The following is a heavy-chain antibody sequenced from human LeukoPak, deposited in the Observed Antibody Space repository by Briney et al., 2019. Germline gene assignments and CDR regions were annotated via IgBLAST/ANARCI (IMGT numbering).Heavy chain of an antibody. CDR2: ISGSGGST. CDR3: ATSQGPTTRGYSYGPHHGMDV. J-gene: IGHJ6*02. CDR1: GFTFSSYA. Sequence: PGGSLRLSCAASGFTFSSYAMSWVRQAPGKGLEWVSDISGSGGSTYYADSVKGRFTISRDNSKNTLYLQMNSLRAEDTAVYYCATSQGPTTRGYSYGPHHGMDVWGQGTTVTVSS. D-gene: IGHD5-18*01. V-gene: IGHV3-23*01.